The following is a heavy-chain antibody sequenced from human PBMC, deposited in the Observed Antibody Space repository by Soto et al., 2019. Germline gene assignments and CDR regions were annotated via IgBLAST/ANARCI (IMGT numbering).Heavy chain of an antibody. D-gene: IGHD5-12*01. J-gene: IGHJ6*03. CDR1: GFTFSDYY. Sequence: PGGSLRLSCAASGFTFSDYYMSWIRQAPGKGLEWVSYISSSGSTIYYADSVKGRFTISRDNAKNSLYLQMNSLRAEDTAVYYCARSKVMWRVATIYYYYYYMDVWGKGTTVTVSS. CDR3: ARSKVMWRVATIYYYYYYMDV. V-gene: IGHV3-11*01. CDR2: ISSSGSTI.